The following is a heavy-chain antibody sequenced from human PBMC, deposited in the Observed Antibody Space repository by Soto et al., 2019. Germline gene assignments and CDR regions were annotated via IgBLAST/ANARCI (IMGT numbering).Heavy chain of an antibody. CDR3: ARDSSSYDYGDYFDY. J-gene: IGHJ4*02. CDR1: GVTFSSSW. Sequence: GGSMRLSCAASGVTFSSSWMSGVRQAPGKGLEWVANIKQDGSEKYYVDSVKGRFTISRDNAKNSLYLQMNSLRAEDTAVYYCARDSSSYDYGDYFDYWGQGTLVTVSS. D-gene: IGHD4-17*01. CDR2: IKQDGSEK. V-gene: IGHV3-7*01.